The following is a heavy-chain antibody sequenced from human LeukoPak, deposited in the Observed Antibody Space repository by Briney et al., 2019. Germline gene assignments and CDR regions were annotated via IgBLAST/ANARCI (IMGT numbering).Heavy chain of an antibody. Sequence: SVKVSCKASGGTFSSYATSWVRQAPGQGLEWMGGIIPIFGTANYAQKFQGRVTITTDESTSTAYMELSSLRSEDTAVYYCARGVMITFGGVIVIRNYFDYWGQGTLVTVSS. CDR1: GGTFSSYA. J-gene: IGHJ4*02. CDR3: ARGVMITFGGVIVIRNYFDY. CDR2: IIPIFGTA. V-gene: IGHV1-69*05. D-gene: IGHD3-16*02.